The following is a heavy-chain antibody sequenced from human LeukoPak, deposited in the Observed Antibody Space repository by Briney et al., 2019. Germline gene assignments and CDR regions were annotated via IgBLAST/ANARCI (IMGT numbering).Heavy chain of an antibody. CDR2: ISNDGGGT. CDR3: AKGSSGYFVDL. D-gene: IGHD3-22*01. V-gene: IGHV3-23*01. Sequence: GGSLRLSCAASGFIFNNYGLIWVRQAPGKGLEWVSAISNDGGGTNYADFVKGRFTISRDNSKNTLFLQLNSLRAEDTALYYCAKGSSGYFVDLWGQGTLVTVSS. J-gene: IGHJ5*02. CDR1: GFIFNNYG.